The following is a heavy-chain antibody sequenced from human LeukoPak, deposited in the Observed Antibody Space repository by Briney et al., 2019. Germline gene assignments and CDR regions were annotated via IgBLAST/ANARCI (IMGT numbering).Heavy chain of an antibody. J-gene: IGHJ5*02. CDR1: GFTLSSID. D-gene: IGHD2-2*01. Sequence: PGGSLRLSCAASGFTLSSIDMNWVRQAPGKGLEWVSSISTSSRYIYYRDSVKGRFTISRYDAKNSPALQMNSLRVENPAIHYCARADCSGSTCYLRRSWFDPWGQGTLVTVSS. CDR2: ISTSSRYI. V-gene: IGHV3-21*01. CDR3: ARADCSGSTCYLRRSWFDP.